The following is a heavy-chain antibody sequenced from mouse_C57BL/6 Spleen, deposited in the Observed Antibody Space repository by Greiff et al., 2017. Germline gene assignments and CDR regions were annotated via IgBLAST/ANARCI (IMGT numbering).Heavy chain of an antibody. J-gene: IGHJ4*01. V-gene: IGHV1-80*01. CDR1: GYAFSSYW. CDR3: ARSYYGSSRYAMDY. Sequence: VQLQQSGAELVKPGASVKISCKASGYAFSSYWMNWVKQRPGKGLEWIGQIYPGDGDTNYNGKFKGKATLTADKSSSTAYMQLSSLTSEDSAVYFCARSYYGSSRYAMDYWGQGTSVTVSS. D-gene: IGHD1-1*01. CDR2: IYPGDGDT.